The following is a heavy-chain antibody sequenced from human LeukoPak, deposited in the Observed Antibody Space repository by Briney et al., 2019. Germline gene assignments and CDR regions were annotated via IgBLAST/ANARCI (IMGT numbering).Heavy chain of an antibody. Sequence: SETLSLTCTVSGGSISSSNYYWGWIRQPPGKGLEWIGSIYYSGCTYYNPSLKSRVTISVDTSKKQFSLRLSSVTAADTAVYYCARSYCSSTSCYAVGAFDIWGQGTLVTASS. CDR3: ARSYCSSTSCYAVGAFDI. J-gene: IGHJ3*02. V-gene: IGHV4-39*01. CDR2: IYYSGCT. D-gene: IGHD2-2*01. CDR1: GGSISSSNYY.